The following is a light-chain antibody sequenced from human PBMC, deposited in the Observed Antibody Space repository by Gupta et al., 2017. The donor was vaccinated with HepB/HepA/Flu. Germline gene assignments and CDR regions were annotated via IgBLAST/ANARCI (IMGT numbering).Light chain of an antibody. J-gene: IGLJ2*01. Sequence: ASVSGSPGQSITISCTGTSSDVGGYNYVSWYQQHPGKAPKLMIYEVSNRPSGVSNPFSGSKSGNTASLTISGLQAEDEADYYCSSYKSSSTLHVVFGGGTKLTVL. CDR1: SSDVGGYNY. V-gene: IGLV2-14*01. CDR2: EVS. CDR3: SSYKSSSTLHVV.